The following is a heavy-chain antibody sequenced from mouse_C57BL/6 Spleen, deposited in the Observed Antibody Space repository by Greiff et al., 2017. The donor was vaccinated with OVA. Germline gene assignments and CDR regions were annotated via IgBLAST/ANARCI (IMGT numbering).Heavy chain of an antibody. CDR3: ARPNDYYGTPFDV. J-gene: IGHJ1*03. CDR2: ISSGSSTI. D-gene: IGHD1-1*01. V-gene: IGHV5-17*01. CDR1: GFTFSDYG. Sequence: EVQGVESGGGLVKPGGSLKLSCAASGFTFSDYGMHWVRQAPEKGLEWVAYISSGSSTIYYADTVKGRFTISRDNAKNTLFLQMTSLRSEDTAMYYCARPNDYYGTPFDVWGTGTTVTVSS.